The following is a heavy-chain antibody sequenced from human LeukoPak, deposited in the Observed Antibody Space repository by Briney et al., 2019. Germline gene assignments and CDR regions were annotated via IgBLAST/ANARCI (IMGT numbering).Heavy chain of an antibody. CDR1: RYPFTSYR. Sequence: GESLRISCKGSRYPFTSYRIAWVRQMRGKALEWRGRISPSLSYTIYSPSPQPRVTISPHMSLPTAPLQWNTLEDSDAAMYYCARLSVVAGTFLVYWGQGTLVSVPS. D-gene: IGHD6-19*01. J-gene: IGHJ4*02. CDR3: ARLSVVAGTFLVY. V-gene: IGHV5-10-1*01. CDR2: ISPSLSYT.